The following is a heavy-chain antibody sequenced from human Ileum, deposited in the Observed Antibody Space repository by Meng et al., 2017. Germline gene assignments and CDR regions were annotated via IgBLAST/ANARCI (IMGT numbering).Heavy chain of an antibody. J-gene: IGHJ5*02. Sequence: SETLSLTCVISGDSVSSNSADWNWIRQSPSRGLEWLGRTYYGSKWYNDCAVSVKSRTSINPDTSKNQFSLQLNSVTPEDTAVYYCARGWRGSWYRWFDPWGQGTLVTSPQ. CDR2: TYYGSKWYN. V-gene: IGHV6-1*01. CDR1: GDSVSSNSAD. CDR3: ARGWRGSWYRWFDP. D-gene: IGHD6-13*01.